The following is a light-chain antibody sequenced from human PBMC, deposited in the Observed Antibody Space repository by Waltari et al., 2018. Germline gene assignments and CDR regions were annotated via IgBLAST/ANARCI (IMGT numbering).Light chain of an antibody. CDR2: AAS. CDR3: LQYNSNPRS. CDR1: QGINTY. Sequence: DIQMTQSPSSLSASAGDRVTITCRASQGINTYLNWYQQKPGKAPKRLIYAASSLESGVPSRFSGSGSGTDFTLTISSLQPEDFATYYCLQYNSNPRSFGQGTKVDIK. V-gene: IGKV1-17*01. J-gene: IGKJ2*04.